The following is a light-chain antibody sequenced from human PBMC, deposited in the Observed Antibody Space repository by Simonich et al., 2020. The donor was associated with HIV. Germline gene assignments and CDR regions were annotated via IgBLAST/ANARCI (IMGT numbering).Light chain of an antibody. CDR3: QQYNSYPYT. Sequence: DIQMTQSPSTLSASVGTRVANTCRAIQSIGSWLAWYQQKPGKAPKVLIYKASSLESGAPSSFSGSGSGTEFTLTISSLQPDDFATYYCQQYNSYPYTFGQGTKLEIK. V-gene: IGKV1-5*03. CDR2: KAS. J-gene: IGKJ2*01. CDR1: QSIGSW.